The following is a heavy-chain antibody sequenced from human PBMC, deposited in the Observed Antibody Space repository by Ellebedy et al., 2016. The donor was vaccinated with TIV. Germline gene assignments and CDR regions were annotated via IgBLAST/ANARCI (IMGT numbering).Heavy chain of an antibody. CDR1: GYNFPSYW. Sequence: GESLKISCKASGYNFPSYWIAWVRQMPGKGLEWMGIIYPGDSDLRYSPSFQGQVTISADRSISTAYLQWSSLKASDTAMYYCAGGPGSAYYYYGLDVWGQGTTVTVSS. CDR2: IYPGDSDL. CDR3: AGGPGSAYYYYGLDV. V-gene: IGHV5-51*01. J-gene: IGHJ6*02. D-gene: IGHD3-10*01.